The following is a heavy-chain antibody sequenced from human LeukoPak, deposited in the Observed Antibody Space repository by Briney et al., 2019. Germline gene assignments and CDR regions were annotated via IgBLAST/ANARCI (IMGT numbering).Heavy chain of an antibody. Sequence: ASVKVSCKASGGTFSSYAISWVRQAPGQGLEWMGGIIPIFGTANYAQKFQGRVTITTDESTSTAYMELNSLRSEDTAVYYCARERVGYYDSSGYHRSFDYWGQGTLVAVSS. CDR3: ARERVGYYDSSGYHRSFDY. J-gene: IGHJ4*02. CDR2: IIPIFGTA. D-gene: IGHD3-22*01. CDR1: GGTFSSYA. V-gene: IGHV1-69*05.